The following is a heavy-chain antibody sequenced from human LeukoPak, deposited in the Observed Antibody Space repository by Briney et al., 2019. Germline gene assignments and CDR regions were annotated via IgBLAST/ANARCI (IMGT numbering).Heavy chain of an antibody. CDR3: AKWSELPYFDY. CDR1: GFTFSNYE. D-gene: IGHD2-15*01. Sequence: GGSLRLSCAASGFTFSNYEMNWVRQAPGKGLEWISHISNFGDIIHYADSVEGRFTISRDNAKNSLYLQMNSLRAEDTAVYYCAKWSELPYFDYWGQGAPVTVSS. J-gene: IGHJ4*02. CDR2: ISNFGDII. V-gene: IGHV3-48*03.